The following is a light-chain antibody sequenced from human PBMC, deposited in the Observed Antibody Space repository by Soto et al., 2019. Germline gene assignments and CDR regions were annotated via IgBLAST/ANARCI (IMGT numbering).Light chain of an antibody. CDR1: SSDVGSYNR. V-gene: IGLV2-18*02. CDR2: EVN. CDR3: SSYTSNSTYV. J-gene: IGLJ1*01. Sequence: QSVLTQPPSVSGSPGQAVTMSCTGTSSDVGSYNRVSWYQQAPGTAPKLMIYEVNNRPSGVPDRFSGSKSGNTASLTISGLQAEDEADYYCSSYTSNSTYVFGPGPKVTVL.